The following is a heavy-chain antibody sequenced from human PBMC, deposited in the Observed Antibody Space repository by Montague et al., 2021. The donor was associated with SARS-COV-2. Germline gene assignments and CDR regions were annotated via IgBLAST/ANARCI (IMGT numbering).Heavy chain of an antibody. D-gene: IGHD2-15*01. CDR3: ARAQKSCFIANCVNYFDL. Sequence: SETLSLTCSVSGGSTSNYYWTWIRQSPGKGLQWIGYIFYTGSTKFNPSLKSRVSMSLDTSKNHFSLRLSAVTAADTARYYCARAQKSCFIANCVNYFDLWGLGALVTVSS. CDR2: IFYTGST. V-gene: IGHV4-59*01. J-gene: IGHJ4*02. CDR1: GGSTSNYY.